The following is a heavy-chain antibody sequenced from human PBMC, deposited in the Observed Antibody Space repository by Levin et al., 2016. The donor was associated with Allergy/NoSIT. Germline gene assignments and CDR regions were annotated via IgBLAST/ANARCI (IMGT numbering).Heavy chain of an antibody. CDR1: GGSINSRSYY. Sequence: GSLRLSCTVSGGSINSRSYYWGWIRQPPGKGLEWIGSINYSGSTYYNPSLKSRVTISVDTSKNQFSLKLSSVTAADTAVYYCARHEDCSSTSCYHDAFDIWGQGTMVTVSS. CDR2: INYSGST. V-gene: IGHV4-39*01. J-gene: IGHJ3*02. CDR3: ARHEDCSSTSCYHDAFDI. D-gene: IGHD2-2*01.